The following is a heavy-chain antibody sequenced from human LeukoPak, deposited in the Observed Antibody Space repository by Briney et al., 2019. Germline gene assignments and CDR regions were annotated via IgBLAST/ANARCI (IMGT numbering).Heavy chain of an antibody. CDR1: GFTFSSYA. Sequence: GGSLRLSCAASGFTFSSYAMSWVRQAPGKGLEWVYAISGSGGSTYYADSVKGRFTISRDNSKNTLYLQMNSLRAEDTAVYYCAKDPDYDFWSGYYFSDWFDPWGRGTLVTVSS. CDR2: ISGSGGST. D-gene: IGHD3-3*01. J-gene: IGHJ5*02. CDR3: AKDPDYDFWSGYYFSDWFDP. V-gene: IGHV3-23*01.